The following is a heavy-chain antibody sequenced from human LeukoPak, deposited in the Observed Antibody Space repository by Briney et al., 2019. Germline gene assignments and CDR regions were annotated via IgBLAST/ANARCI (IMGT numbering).Heavy chain of an antibody. J-gene: IGHJ6*03. Sequence: GGSLRLSCAASGFTYSIYWLSSVRQARERGLGWVANIKQDGSEKNYVDSVKGRFTISRDNAKNSLYLQMNSLRAEDTAVYYCARDRRFIAAAGSYYYYMDVWGKGTTVTVSS. D-gene: IGHD6-13*01. CDR2: IKQDGSEK. V-gene: IGHV3-7*01. CDR3: ARDRRFIAAAGSYYYYMDV. CDR1: GFTYSIYW.